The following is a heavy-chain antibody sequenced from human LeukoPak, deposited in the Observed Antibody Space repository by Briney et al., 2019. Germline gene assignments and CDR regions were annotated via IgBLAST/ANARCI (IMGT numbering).Heavy chain of an antibody. D-gene: IGHD6-13*01. Sequence: GGSLRLSCAASGFTFSTYHMNWVRQAPGKGLEWVSFISLSSSNVIYYADSVKGRFSISRDNAKRSLYLQMNNLRAEDTAVYYCARDKAAWYSSSWYYFDSWGQGTLVTVSS. J-gene: IGHJ4*02. V-gene: IGHV3-48*01. CDR1: GFTFSTYH. CDR3: ARDKAAWYSSSWYYFDS. CDR2: ISLSSSNVI.